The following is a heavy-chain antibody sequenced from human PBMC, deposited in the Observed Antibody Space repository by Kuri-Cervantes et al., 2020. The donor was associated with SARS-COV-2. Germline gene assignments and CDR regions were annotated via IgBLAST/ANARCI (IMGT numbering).Heavy chain of an antibody. V-gene: IGHV3-38-3*01. D-gene: IGHD3-22*01. CDR2: ISGGST. J-gene: IGHJ4*02. Sequence: GGSLRLSCAASGFTVSSNEMSWVRQAPGKGLEWVSSISGGSTYYADSRKGRFTISRDNSKNTLYLQMNSLRAEDTAVYYCARESLGYDSSWFDYWGQGTLVTVSS. CDR3: ARESLGYDSSWFDY. CDR1: GFTVSSNE.